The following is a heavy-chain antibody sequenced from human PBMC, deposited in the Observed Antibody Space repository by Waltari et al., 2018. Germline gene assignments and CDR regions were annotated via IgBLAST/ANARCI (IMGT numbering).Heavy chain of an antibody. CDR2: ITPILGIA. CDR3: ARGAAPMAVTSLDF. D-gene: IGHD2-2*01. J-gene: IGHJ4*02. CDR1: GGTFSTHI. Sequence: QVQLVQSGAEVKKPESSVKVSCQASGGTFSTHIITWVRQAPGQGLEWMGQITPILGIANYAQKFQARVTITADESTSTSYMELSSLTSEDTAVYYCARGAAPMAVTSLDFWGQGPLVTVSS. V-gene: IGHV1-69*04.